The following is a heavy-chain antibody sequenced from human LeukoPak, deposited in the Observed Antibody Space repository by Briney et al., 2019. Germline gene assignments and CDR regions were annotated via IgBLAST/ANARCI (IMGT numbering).Heavy chain of an antibody. CDR1: GFTFSSYA. V-gene: IGHV3-23*01. CDR3: AKTLTAATGTDFDY. CDR2: IVGSGATT. Sequence: GGSLRLSCAASGFTFSSYAMSWVRRAPGKGLEWVSAIVGSGATTYYADSVKGRFTISRDNSKNTVYLQMINLRAEDTAVYYCAKTLTAATGTDFDYWGQGTLVTVSS. J-gene: IGHJ4*02. D-gene: IGHD6-13*01.